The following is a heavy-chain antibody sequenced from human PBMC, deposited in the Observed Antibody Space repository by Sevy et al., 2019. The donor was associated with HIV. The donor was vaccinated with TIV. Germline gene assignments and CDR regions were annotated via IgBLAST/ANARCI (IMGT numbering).Heavy chain of an antibody. D-gene: IGHD1-26*01. CDR2: TYYNGHI. V-gene: IGHV4-59*08. Sequence: SETLSLTCTVSGGSITSLYWNWIRQPPGKGLEWIANTYYNGHINYNPSLKSLVTLSLATSKNQFSLRLSSVTAADTAMYYCAGENAWGRGYSWGQGTLVTVSS. J-gene: IGHJ4*02. CDR3: AGENAWGRGYS. CDR1: GGSITSLY.